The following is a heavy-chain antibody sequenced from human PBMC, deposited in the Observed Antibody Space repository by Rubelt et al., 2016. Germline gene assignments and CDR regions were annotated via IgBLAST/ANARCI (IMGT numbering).Heavy chain of an antibody. V-gene: IGHV4-34*11. Sequence: QVQLQQWGAGLLKPSETLSLTCAVYGGSFSGYYWSWIRQPPGKGLEWIGYIYYSGSTNYNPPVECGVTISGDTSRNQFDLKLSSVTAADTAGYYCARGSGGSKYNWFDPWGQGTLVTVSS. D-gene: IGHD6-13*01. CDR1: GGSFSGYY. J-gene: IGHJ5*02. CDR3: ARGSGGSKYNWFDP. CDR2: IYYSGST.